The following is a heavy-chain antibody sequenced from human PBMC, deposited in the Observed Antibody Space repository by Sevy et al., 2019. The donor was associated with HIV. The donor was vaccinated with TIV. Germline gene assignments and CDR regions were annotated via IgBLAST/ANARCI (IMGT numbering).Heavy chain of an antibody. V-gene: IGHV3-23*01. CDR1: GFTFSSYA. Sequence: GGSLRLSCAASGFTFSSYAMSWVRQAPGKGLEWVSAISGSGGSTYYADSVKGRFTISRDNSKNTLDLQMNSLRAEDTAVYYCAKDQDITYYYDSSGYFGYGTPYYFDYWGQGTLVTVSS. D-gene: IGHD3-22*01. CDR3: AKDQDITYYYDSSGYFGYGTPYYFDY. CDR2: ISGSGGST. J-gene: IGHJ4*02.